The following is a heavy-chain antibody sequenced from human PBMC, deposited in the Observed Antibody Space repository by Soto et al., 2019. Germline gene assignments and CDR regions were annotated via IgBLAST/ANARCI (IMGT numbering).Heavy chain of an antibody. CDR1: GYTFTSYG. D-gene: IGHD1-26*01. Sequence: QVQLVQSGAEVKKPGASVKVSCKASGYTFTSYGISRVRQAPGQGLEWMGWSSASNGNKSYAQKLQGRVTMTTATSASTGYMEVRSLRSDDTAVYYCVRSVGLNYGMDVWGRGTTVTVSS. CDR2: SSASNGNK. V-gene: IGHV1-18*01. CDR3: VRSVGLNYGMDV. J-gene: IGHJ6*02.